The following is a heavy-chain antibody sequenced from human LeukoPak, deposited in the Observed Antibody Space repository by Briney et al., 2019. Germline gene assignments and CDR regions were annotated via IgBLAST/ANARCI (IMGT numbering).Heavy chain of an antibody. CDR3: ARDASGSYLSWFDP. J-gene: IGHJ5*02. Sequence: WETLSLTCTVSGGSINSYYWSWIRQPPGKGLEWVGYIYYSGSTNYNPSLKSRVTISVDTSKNQFSLKLSSVTAADTAVYYCARDASGSYLSWFDPWGQGTLVTVSS. CDR1: GGSINSYY. D-gene: IGHD3-10*01. V-gene: IGHV4-59*12. CDR2: IYYSGST.